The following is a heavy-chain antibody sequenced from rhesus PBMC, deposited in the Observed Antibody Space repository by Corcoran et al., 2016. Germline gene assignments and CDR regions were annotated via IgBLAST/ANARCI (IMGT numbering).Heavy chain of an antibody. V-gene: IGHV3-6*01. CDR3: TSGIWTGPPFDY. J-gene: IGHJ4*01. CDR1: GFTFSNHF. Sequence: EVKLVYSGGGLVQPGGALSVAFADSGFTFSNHFISWVRTAPGKGVEWGGFIRSKAYGGKAEYAASVKGRITSSRDDSKSIASLQMSSLKTEDTAVYYCTSGIWTGPPFDYWGQGVLVTVSS. CDR2: IRSKAYGGKA. D-gene: IGHD3-3*01.